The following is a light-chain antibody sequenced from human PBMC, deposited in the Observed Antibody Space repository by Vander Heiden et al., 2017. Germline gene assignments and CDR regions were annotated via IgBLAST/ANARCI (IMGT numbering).Light chain of an antibody. CDR2: GAS. Sequence: EIVLTQSPATLSLSPGERATLSCRASQSVSNSYLTWYQQKPGQAPRLLIYGASSRATAIPDRFSGSGYGTDFTLTISRLEPEDFAVYYCQHYGSSPLFTFGPGTKVDIK. CDR1: QSVSNSY. V-gene: IGKV3-20*01. J-gene: IGKJ3*01. CDR3: QHYGSSPLFT.